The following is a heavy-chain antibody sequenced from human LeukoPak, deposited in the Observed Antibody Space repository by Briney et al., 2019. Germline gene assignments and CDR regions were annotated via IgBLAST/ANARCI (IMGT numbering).Heavy chain of an antibody. CDR2: IYYSGST. V-gene: IGHV4-59*01. Sequence: PETLSLTCTVSGGSISTYYWSWIRQPPGKGLEWIGYIYYSGSTNYNPSLKSRVTISVDTSKNQFSLKLGSVTAADTAVYYCAREEALGSGSFDYWGQGTLVTVSS. CDR1: GGSISTYY. J-gene: IGHJ4*02. D-gene: IGHD1-26*01. CDR3: AREEALGSGSFDY.